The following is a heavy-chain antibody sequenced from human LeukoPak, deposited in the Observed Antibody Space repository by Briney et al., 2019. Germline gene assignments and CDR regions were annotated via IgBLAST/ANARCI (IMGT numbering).Heavy chain of an antibody. D-gene: IGHD2-2*01. CDR1: GGTFSSYA. CDR2: IIPIFGTA. CDR3: ARDRYCSSTSCYAFDY. J-gene: IGHJ4*02. V-gene: IGHV1-69*06. Sequence: SVKVSCKASGGTFSSYAISWVRQAPGQGLECMGGIIPIFGTANYAQKFQGRVTITADKSTSTAYMELSSLRSEDTAVYYCARDRYCSSTSCYAFDYWGQGTLVTVSS.